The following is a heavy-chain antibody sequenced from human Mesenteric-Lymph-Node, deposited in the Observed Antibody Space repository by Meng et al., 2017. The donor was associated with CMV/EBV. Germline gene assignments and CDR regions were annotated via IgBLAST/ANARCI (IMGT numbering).Heavy chain of an antibody. D-gene: IGHD3-10*01. CDR2: ISSGSSYK. CDR1: GFTFSSYG. CDR3: ARDHLVRGAGYFDL. V-gene: IGHV3-21*01. J-gene: IGHJ2*01. Sequence: SGFTFSSYGMNWVRQAPGKGMEWVSSISSGSSYKYYADSGKGRFTISRDNAKNSLYLQMNSLRAEDTAVYYCARDHLVRGAGYFDLWGRGTLVTVSS.